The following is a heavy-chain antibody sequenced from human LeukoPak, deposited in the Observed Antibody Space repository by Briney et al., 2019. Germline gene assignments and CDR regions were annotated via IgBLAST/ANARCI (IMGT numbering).Heavy chain of an antibody. J-gene: IGHJ3*02. V-gene: IGHV3-30-3*01. CDR3: AREGGGVEELLPGAFDI. D-gene: IGHD1-7*01. CDR1: GFTFSSYA. Sequence: GGSLRLSCAASGFTFSSYAMHWVRQAPGKGLEWVAVISYDGSNKYYADSVKGRFTISRDNSKNTLYLQMNSLRAEDTAVYYCAREGGGVEELLPGAFDIWGQGTMVTVSS. CDR2: ISYDGSNK.